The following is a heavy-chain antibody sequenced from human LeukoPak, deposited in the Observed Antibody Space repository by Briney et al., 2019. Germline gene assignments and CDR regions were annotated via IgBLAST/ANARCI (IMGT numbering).Heavy chain of an antibody. CDR2: ISAYNGNT. J-gene: IGHJ3*02. CDR1: GYTFTSYG. V-gene: IGHV1-18*01. D-gene: IGHD3-22*01. CDR3: SWSGYYYGDAFDI. Sequence: GAPVTVSCKASGYTFTSYGISWVRQAPGQGLEWMGWISAYNGNTNYAQKLQGRVTMTTDTSTSTAYMELRSLRSDDTAVYYCSWSGYYYGDAFDIWGQGTMVTVSS.